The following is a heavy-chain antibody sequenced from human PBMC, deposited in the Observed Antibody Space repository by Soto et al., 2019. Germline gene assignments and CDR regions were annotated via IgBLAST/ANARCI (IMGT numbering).Heavy chain of an antibody. V-gene: IGHV3-23*01. D-gene: IGHD5-18*01. CDR1: GFTFSSYA. CDR2: ISGSGGST. CDR3: AKDGGYSYGYSPRYYFGMDV. Sequence: HPGGSLRLSCAASGFTFSSYAMSWVRQAPGKGLEWVSAISGSGGSTYYADSVKGRFTISRDNSKNTLYLQMNSLRAEDTAVYYCAKDGGYSYGYSPRYYFGMDVWGQGTTGTVSS. J-gene: IGHJ6*02.